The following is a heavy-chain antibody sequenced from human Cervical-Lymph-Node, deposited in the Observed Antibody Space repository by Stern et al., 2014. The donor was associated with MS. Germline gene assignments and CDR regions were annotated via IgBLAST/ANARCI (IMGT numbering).Heavy chain of an antibody. D-gene: IGHD6-19*01. CDR3: TRDPHRLGWSNFDS. CDR1: GYTFTDYY. V-gene: IGHV1-2*06. Sequence: QLVQSGTEVKKPGASVKVSCKASGYTFTDYYLHWVRQAPGQGLEWLGRINPNTGGANYAQRFLGRVTMTRDTSISTAYMDLSSLRSDDTAVYYCTRDPHRLGWSNFDSWGQGSLVIVSS. CDR2: INPNTGGA. J-gene: IGHJ4*02.